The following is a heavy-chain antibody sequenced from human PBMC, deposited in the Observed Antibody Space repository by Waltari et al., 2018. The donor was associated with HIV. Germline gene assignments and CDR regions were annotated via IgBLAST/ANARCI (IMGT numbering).Heavy chain of an antibody. CDR3: ARYGGYSGPTLDY. D-gene: IGHD5-12*01. CDR1: GFTFSSHT. Sequence: EVQLVEPGGGLVKPGGALRLPCAASGFTFSSHTMNWGRQAPGKGLEWVSSISYSSSHIYYADSLKGRFTISRDNAKNSLYLQMNSLRAEDTAVYYCARYGGYSGPTLDYWGQGTLVTVSS. CDR2: ISYSSSHI. V-gene: IGHV3-21*01. J-gene: IGHJ4*02.